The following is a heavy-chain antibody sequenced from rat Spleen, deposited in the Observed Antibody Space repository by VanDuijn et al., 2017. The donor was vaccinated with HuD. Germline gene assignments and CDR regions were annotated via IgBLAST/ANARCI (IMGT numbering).Heavy chain of an antibody. J-gene: IGHJ2*01. CDR2: ISDDGGNT. V-gene: IGHV5-25*01. CDR3: TRFDY. Sequence: EVQLVESGGGLVQPGRSMKLSCAASGFTFSNYGMAWVRQAPKKGLEWVAYISDDGGNTYYPDSVKGRFTISRDNAKSTLYLQMNSLRSEDTATYYCTRFDYWGQGVMVTVSS. CDR1: GFTFSNYG.